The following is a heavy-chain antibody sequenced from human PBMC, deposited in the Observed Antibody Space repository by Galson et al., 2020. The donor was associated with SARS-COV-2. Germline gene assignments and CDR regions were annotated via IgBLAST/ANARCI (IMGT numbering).Heavy chain of an antibody. CDR1: GFTFSANA. Sequence: QLGESLKISCAGSGFTFSANAMHWVRQAPGKGLERVTVISDDGKKRYYAESVRGRFAISRDNSENTLYLQMNSLRPDDTGIYYCATERYDNSRGLESWGQGTLVTVSS. V-gene: IGHV3-30*09. D-gene: IGHD3-3*01. J-gene: IGHJ5*02. CDR3: ATERYDNSRGLES. CDR2: ISDDGKKR.